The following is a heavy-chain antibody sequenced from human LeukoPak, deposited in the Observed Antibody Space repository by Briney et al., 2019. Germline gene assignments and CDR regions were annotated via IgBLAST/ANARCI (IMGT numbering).Heavy chain of an antibody. V-gene: IGHV3-30*18. Sequence: GGSLRLSCAASGFTFSSQGMHWVRQAPGKGLEWVAFISYGGSNKCYTDSVKGRFTISRDNSKNTLYLQMNSLRAEDTAVYYCAKDRGYYDGSVSSGAFDIWGQGTMVTVSS. D-gene: IGHD3-22*01. CDR2: ISYGGSNK. CDR3: AKDRGYYDGSVSSGAFDI. CDR1: GFTFSSQG. J-gene: IGHJ3*02.